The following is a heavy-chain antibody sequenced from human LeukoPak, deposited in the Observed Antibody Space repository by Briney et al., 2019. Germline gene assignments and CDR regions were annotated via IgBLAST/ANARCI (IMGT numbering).Heavy chain of an antibody. V-gene: IGHV4-59*08. D-gene: IGHD3-22*01. J-gene: IGHJ4*02. CDR2: MYYSGST. CDR3: ARHRRTYYYDSSGYYLDY. Sequence: SETLSLTCTVSGGSISSYYWSWIRQPPGKGLEWIGYMYYSGSTNYNPSLKSRVTISVDTSKNQFSLKLSSVTAADTAVYYCARHRRTYYYDSSGYYLDYWGQGTLVTVSS. CDR1: GGSISSYY.